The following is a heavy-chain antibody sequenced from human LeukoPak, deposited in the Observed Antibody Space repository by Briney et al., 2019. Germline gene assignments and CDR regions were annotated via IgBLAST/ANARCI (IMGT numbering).Heavy chain of an antibody. CDR3: AKKEGDTYFSWYMDV. J-gene: IGHJ6*03. CDR1: GFTFRSFA. CDR2: IIGSGGTT. V-gene: IGHV3-23*01. Sequence: GGSLRLSCAASGFTFRSFAMSWVRQAPGKGVEGVSGIIGSGGTTFYADSVKGRFTISRDNSKNTLYLQMNSLRAEDTAIYYCAKKEGDTYFSWYMDVWGKGTTVTVSS. D-gene: IGHD2-21*01.